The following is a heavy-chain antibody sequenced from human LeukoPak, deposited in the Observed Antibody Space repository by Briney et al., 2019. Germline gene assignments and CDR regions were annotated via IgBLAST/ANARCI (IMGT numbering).Heavy chain of an antibody. CDR2: IKQDGSER. CDR3: AREAPHGSGVGEMDY. Sequence: GGSLRLSCAASGFTVSNNYMSWVHQAPGKGLEWVANIKQDGSERYYMDSVKGRFTISRDNTKNSLYLQMNSLRAEDTAVYYCAREAPHGSGVGEMDYWGQGTLVTVSS. D-gene: IGHD3-10*01. J-gene: IGHJ4*02. CDR1: GFTVSNNY. V-gene: IGHV3-7*04.